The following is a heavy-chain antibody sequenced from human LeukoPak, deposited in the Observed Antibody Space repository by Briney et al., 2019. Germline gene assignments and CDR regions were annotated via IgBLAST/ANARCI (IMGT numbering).Heavy chain of an antibody. J-gene: IGHJ4*02. CDR2: LYSEGGRT. D-gene: IGHD6-6*01. Sequence: GGSLRLSCVGSGFIFRNDWMHWVRQAPGKGLVWVSRLYSEGGRTYYADSVKGRFTISRDNAKNTLYLQMNSLTVEDTAVYYCSRGLGQPVDSWGQGTLVTVSS. CDR3: SRGLGQPVDS. V-gene: IGHV3-74*01. CDR1: GFIFRNDW.